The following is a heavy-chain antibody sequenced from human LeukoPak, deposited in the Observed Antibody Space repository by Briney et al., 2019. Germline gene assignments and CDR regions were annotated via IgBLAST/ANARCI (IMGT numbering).Heavy chain of an antibody. J-gene: IGHJ4*02. D-gene: IGHD4-17*01. Sequence: GASVKVSCKASGYTFTGYYMHLVRQAPGQGLEWMGWINPNSGGTNYAQKFQGRVTMTRDTSISTAYMELSRPRSDDTAVYYCARDSAPYGDYVLDYWGQGTLVTVSS. CDR3: ARDSAPYGDYVLDY. V-gene: IGHV1-2*02. CDR2: INPNSGGT. CDR1: GYTFTGYY.